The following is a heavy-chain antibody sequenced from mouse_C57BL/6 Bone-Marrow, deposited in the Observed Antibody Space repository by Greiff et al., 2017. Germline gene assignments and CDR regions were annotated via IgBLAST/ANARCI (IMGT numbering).Heavy chain of an antibody. Sequence: EVMLVESGGGLVKPGGSLKLSCAASGFTFSSYAMSWVRQTPEKRLEWVATISDGGSYTYYPDNVKGRFTISRDNAKNNLYLQMSHLKSEDTAMYYCARVGTTVVAPDYFDYWGQGTTLTVSS. CDR1: GFTFSSYA. J-gene: IGHJ2*01. D-gene: IGHD1-1*01. V-gene: IGHV5-4*03. CDR3: ARVGTTVVAPDYFDY. CDR2: ISDGGSYT.